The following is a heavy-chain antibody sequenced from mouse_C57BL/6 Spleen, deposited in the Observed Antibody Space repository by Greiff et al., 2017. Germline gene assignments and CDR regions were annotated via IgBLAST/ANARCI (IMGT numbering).Heavy chain of an antibody. Sequence: EVQLQQSGPELVKPGASVKISCKASGYTFTDYYMNWVKQSHGKSLEWIGDINPNNGGTSYNQKFKGKATLTVDKSSSTAYVELRSLTSEDSAVYYCARGGRLPWYFDVWGTGTTVTVSS. J-gene: IGHJ1*03. V-gene: IGHV1-26*01. CDR1: GYTFTDYY. CDR3: ARGGRLPWYFDV. CDR2: INPNNGGT. D-gene: IGHD2-2*01.